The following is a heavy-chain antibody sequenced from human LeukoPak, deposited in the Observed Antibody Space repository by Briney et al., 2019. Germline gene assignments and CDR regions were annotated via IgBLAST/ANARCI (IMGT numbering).Heavy chain of an antibody. J-gene: IGHJ6*02. D-gene: IGHD3-3*01. Sequence: ASVKVSCKASGYTFTGYCMHWVRQAPGQGLEWMGWINPNSGGTNYAQKLQGRVTMTTDTSTSTAYMELRSLRPDDTAVYYCAREGAGSYYDFWSGPPDVWGQGTTVTVSS. CDR2: INPNSGGT. V-gene: IGHV1-2*02. CDR1: GYTFTGYC. CDR3: AREGAGSYYDFWSGPPDV.